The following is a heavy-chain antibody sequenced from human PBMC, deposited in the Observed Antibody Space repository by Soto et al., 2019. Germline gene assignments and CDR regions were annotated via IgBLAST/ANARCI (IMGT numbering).Heavy chain of an antibody. J-gene: IGHJ4*02. D-gene: IGHD6-25*01. CDR2: FSISSSYT. CDR3: ARDGLGSLAAIFDY. Sequence: QVQLVESGEAWVKPGGSLRPSFAASGFTFSNSYMTWIRRAPGKGLGGVYYFSISSSYTNYADSVKGRFTISRDNAKNSLYLQMNSLRAEATAVYYCARDGLGSLAAIFDYWGQGTLVTVSS. CDR1: GFTFSNSY. V-gene: IGHV3-11*06.